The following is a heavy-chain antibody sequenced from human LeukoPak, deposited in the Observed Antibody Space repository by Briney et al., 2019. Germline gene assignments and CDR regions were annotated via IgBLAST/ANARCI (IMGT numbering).Heavy chain of an antibody. D-gene: IGHD3-22*01. J-gene: IGHJ4*02. CDR3: ARDPGYYDSSGYLDY. Sequence: PGGSRRLSFEPSGFPFSSYSMNWFGQPQGKGREWVSSISSSSSYIYYADSVKGRFTISRDNAKNSLYLQMNSLRAEDTAVYYCARDPGYYDSSGYLDYWGQGTLVTVSS. CDR2: ISSSSSYI. V-gene: IGHV3-21*01. CDR1: GFPFSSYS.